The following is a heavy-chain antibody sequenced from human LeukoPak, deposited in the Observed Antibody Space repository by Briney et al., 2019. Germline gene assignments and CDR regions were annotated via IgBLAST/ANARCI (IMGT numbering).Heavy chain of an antibody. CDR3: AREGRVSGYDFDS. D-gene: IGHD5-12*01. Sequence: GGSLRLSCAASGFTFSSYWMHWVRQAPGKGLVWVSRINSDGSSTTYADSVKGRFTISRDNAKNTLYLQMNSLRVEDTAVYYCAREGRVSGYDFDSWGQGNLVTVPS. CDR2: INSDGSST. V-gene: IGHV3-74*01. J-gene: IGHJ4*02. CDR1: GFTFSSYW.